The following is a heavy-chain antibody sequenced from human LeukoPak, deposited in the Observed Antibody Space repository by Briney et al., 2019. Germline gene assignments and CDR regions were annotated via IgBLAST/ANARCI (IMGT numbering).Heavy chain of an antibody. J-gene: IGHJ4*02. CDR1: GGSISSSSYY. CDR2: IYYSGST. D-gene: IGHD6-19*01. V-gene: IGHV4-39*01. Sequence: SETLSLTCTVPGGSISSSSYYWGWIRQPPGKGLEWIGSIYYSGSTYYNPSLKSRVTISVDTSKNQFSLKLSSVTAADTAVYYCARRMHSSGWYYFDYWGQGTLVTVPP. CDR3: ARRMHSSGWYYFDY.